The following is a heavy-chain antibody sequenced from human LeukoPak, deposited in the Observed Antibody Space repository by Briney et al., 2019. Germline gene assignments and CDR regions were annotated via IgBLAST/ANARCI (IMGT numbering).Heavy chain of an antibody. V-gene: IGHV3-74*01. CDR2: INGYGSST. CDR1: GFTFISYW. J-gene: IGHJ4*02. CDR3: ARDAPGNTALDY. D-gene: IGHD5-18*01. Sequence: GGSLRLSCAASGFTFISYWMHWVRQAPGKGLVWVSRINGYGSSTDFADSVKGRFTISRDNAKNTLYLQMNSLRAEDTAVYYCARDAPGNTALDYWGQGTLVTISS.